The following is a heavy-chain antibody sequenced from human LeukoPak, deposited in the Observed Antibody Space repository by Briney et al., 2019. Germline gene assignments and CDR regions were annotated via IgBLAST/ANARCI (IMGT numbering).Heavy chain of an antibody. CDR1: GGSISSGSYY. CDR3: ARVSHFDYYYYCMDV. Sequence: SQTLSLTCTVSGGSISSGSYYWSWIRRPAGKGLEWIGRIYTSGSTNYNPSLKSRVTISVDTSKNQFSLKLSSVTAADTAVYYCARVSHFDYYYYCMDVWGKGTTVTVSS. J-gene: IGHJ6*03. CDR2: IYTSGST. V-gene: IGHV4-61*02.